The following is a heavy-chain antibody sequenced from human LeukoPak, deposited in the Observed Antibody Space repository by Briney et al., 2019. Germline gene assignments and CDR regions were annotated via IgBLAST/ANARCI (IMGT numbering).Heavy chain of an antibody. D-gene: IGHD1-26*01. Sequence: SGTLSLTCAVYGGSFSDYYWTWIRQPPGKGLEWIGEIDHSGSTNYNPSLKSRVTTSVDTSKNQFSLNLTSVTAADTAVYYCARPSGATPFKRFDFWGQGSLVTVSS. V-gene: IGHV4-34*01. CDR1: GGSFSDYY. CDR3: ARPSGATPFKRFDF. J-gene: IGHJ4*02. CDR2: IDHSGST.